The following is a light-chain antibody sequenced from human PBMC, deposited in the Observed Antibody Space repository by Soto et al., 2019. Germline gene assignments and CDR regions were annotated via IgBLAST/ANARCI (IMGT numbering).Light chain of an antibody. J-gene: IGKJ4*01. CDR1: QNVYNN. CDR3: QQCRNWRLT. CDR2: DAS. Sequence: EIVMTQSPATLSASPGEGATLSCKAGQNVYNNLAWYQQRPGQPPRLLIYDASTRATGISARFSGSGYGTEVTLSISSRPSEDFAGYYCQQCRNWRLTFGGGTKVVIK. V-gene: IGKV3-15*01.